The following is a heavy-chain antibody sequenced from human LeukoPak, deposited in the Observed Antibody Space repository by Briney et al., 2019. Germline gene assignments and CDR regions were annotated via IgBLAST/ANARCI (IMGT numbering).Heavy chain of an antibody. CDR2: IYYSGST. D-gene: IGHD2-2*01. J-gene: IGHJ2*01. CDR1: GGSISSGGYY. CDR3: ARDYLNCSSSSCSLIGRYFDL. V-gene: IGHV4-31*03. Sequence: SETLSLTCTVSGGSISSGGYYWSWIRQHPGKGLEWIGYIYYSGSTYYNPSLKSRVTISVDTSKNQFSLKLSSVTAADTAVYYCARDYLNCSSSSCSLIGRYFDLWGRGTLVTVSS.